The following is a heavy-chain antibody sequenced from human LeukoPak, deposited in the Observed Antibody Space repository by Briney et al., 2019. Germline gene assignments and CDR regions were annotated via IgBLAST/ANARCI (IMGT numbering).Heavy chain of an antibody. J-gene: IGHJ5*02. V-gene: IGHV4-34*01. Sequence: QSSETLSLTCAVYGGSFSGYYWSWIRQPPGKGLEWIGEINHSGSTNYNPSLKSRVTISVDTSKNQFSLKLSSVTAADTAVYYCARDSPYGSGSYGGLPWFDPWGQGTLVTVSS. D-gene: IGHD3-10*01. CDR1: GGSFSGYY. CDR2: INHSGST. CDR3: ARDSPYGSGSYGGLPWFDP.